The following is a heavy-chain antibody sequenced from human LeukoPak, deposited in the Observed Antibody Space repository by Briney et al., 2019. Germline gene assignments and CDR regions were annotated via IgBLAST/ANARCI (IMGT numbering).Heavy chain of an antibody. CDR2: INPNSGAT. Sequence: GASVKVSCKASGYTFTGYYIHWVRQAPGQGLEWMGWINPNSGATNYAQKFQGRVTMTRDTSISTAYMELSRLRSDDTAVYYCAAWDDCSSTSCYEKSIDYWGQGTLVTVSS. V-gene: IGHV1-2*02. CDR3: AAWDDCSSTSCYEKSIDY. J-gene: IGHJ4*02. CDR1: GYTFTGYY. D-gene: IGHD2-2*01.